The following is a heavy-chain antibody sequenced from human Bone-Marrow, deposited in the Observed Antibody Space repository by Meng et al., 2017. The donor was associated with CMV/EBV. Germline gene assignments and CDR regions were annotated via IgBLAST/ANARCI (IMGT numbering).Heavy chain of an antibody. J-gene: IGHJ4*02. V-gene: IGHV3-7*01. CDR2: IKQDGSEK. CDR1: GFTCSSSG. CDR3: ARDAVLLWFGESLLDY. Sequence: GGSRRLSCAASGFTCSSSGMSWVRQAPGKGLEWVANIKQDGSEKYYVDSVKGRFTISRDNAKNSLYLQMNSLRAEDTAVYYCARDAVLLWFGESLLDYWGQGTLVTVSS. D-gene: IGHD3-10*01.